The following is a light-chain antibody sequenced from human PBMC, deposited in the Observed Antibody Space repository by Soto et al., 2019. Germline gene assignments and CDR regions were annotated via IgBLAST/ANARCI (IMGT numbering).Light chain of an antibody. CDR1: QSVRSN. Sequence: EVELTQSPDILSVSPGETATLSCRASQSVRSNLACYQQKPGQAPRLLIYGASTRATGSPARFSGSGSWREFTLTISSLQSEDFGLYYCQQYNIWPPLTFGGGTKVEIK. J-gene: IGKJ4*01. CDR2: GAS. CDR3: QQYNIWPPLT. V-gene: IGKV3-15*01.